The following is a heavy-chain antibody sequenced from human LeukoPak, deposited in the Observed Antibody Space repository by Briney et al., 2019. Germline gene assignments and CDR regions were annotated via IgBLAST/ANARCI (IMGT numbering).Heavy chain of an antibody. CDR2: IKSKTDGGTT. D-gene: IGHD3-16*01. Sequence: GGSLRLSCAASGFTFSNAWMSWVRKAPGKGLEWVGRIKSKTDGGTTDYAAPVKGRFTISRDDSKNTLYLQMNSLKTEDTAVYYCTTAVGDDYGDYWGQGTLVTVSS. CDR3: TTAVGDDYGDY. V-gene: IGHV3-15*01. J-gene: IGHJ4*02. CDR1: GFTFSNAW.